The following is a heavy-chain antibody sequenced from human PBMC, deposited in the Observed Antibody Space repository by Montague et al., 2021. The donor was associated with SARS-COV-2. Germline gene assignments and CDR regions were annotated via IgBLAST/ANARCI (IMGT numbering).Heavy chain of an antibody. CDR1: GGSFSTYS. J-gene: IGHJ6*02. CDR3: ARLGDGVVPSPILGVGPYYAYYCMDV. Sequence: SETLSLTCAVHGGSFSTYSWNWIRQPPGEGLEWIGEIHHGGSTNXNPSLKSRVTISADTSKNQFSLKLTSVAAADTAVYYCARLGDGVVPSPILGVGPYYAYYCMDVWGQGTPVTVSS. V-gene: IGHV4-34*01. D-gene: IGHD3-10*01. CDR2: IHHGGST.